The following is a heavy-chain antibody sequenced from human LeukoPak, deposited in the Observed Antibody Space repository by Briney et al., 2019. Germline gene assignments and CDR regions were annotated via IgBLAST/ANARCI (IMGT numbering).Heavy chain of an antibody. D-gene: IGHD2-2*01. CDR3: ARYCGSTSCSSSYYFDY. J-gene: IGHJ4*02. V-gene: IGHV4-30-2*01. CDR2: IYHSGST. CDR1: GGSISSGGYS. Sequence: SQTLSLTCAVSGGSISSGGYSWSWIRQPPGKGLERIGYIYHSGSTYYNPSLKSRVTISVDRSKNQFSLKLSSVTAADTAVYYCARYCGSTSCSSSYYFDYWGQGTLVTVSS.